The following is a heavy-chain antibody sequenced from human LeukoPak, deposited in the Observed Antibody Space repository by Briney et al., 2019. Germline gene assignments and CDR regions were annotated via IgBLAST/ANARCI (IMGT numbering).Heavy chain of an antibody. J-gene: IGHJ4*02. CDR1: GGSISSRNW. CDR3: ARADSSGWYSGFDY. V-gene: IGHV4-4*02. Sequence: SETLSLTCAVSGGSISSRNWWSWVRQPPGKGLEWIGEIYHSGSTNYNPSLKSRVTISVDKSKNQFSLKLSSVTAADTAVYYCARADSSGWYSGFDYWGQGTLVTVSS. D-gene: IGHD6-19*01. CDR2: IYHSGST.